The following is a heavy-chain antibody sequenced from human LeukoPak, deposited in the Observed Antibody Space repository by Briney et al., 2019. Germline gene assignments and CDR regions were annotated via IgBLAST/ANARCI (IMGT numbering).Heavy chain of an antibody. CDR3: ARDAYYDSSGYYWGDAFDI. D-gene: IGHD3-22*01. CDR1: GFTFSNYA. Sequence: PGGSLRLSCAASGFTFSNYAMHWVRQAPGKGLEWVSLISSGGTYEYYADSVKGRFTISRDNSKNTLYLQLNSLRAEDTAVYYCARDAYYDSSGYYWGDAFDIWGQGTMVTVSS. J-gene: IGHJ3*02. V-gene: IGHV3-30*01. CDR2: ISSGGTYE.